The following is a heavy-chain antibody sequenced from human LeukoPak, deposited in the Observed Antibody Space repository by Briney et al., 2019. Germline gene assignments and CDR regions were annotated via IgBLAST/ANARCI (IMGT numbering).Heavy chain of an antibody. CDR3: ARGTIYDSSGYLDY. D-gene: IGHD3-22*01. J-gene: IGHJ4*02. Sequence: SVKVSCKASGGTFSSYATSWVRQAPGQGLEWMGGIIPIFGTANYAQKFQGRVTITTDESTSTAYMELSSLRSEDTAVYYCARGTIYDSSGYLDYWGQGTLVTVSS. V-gene: IGHV1-69*05. CDR1: GGTFSSYA. CDR2: IIPIFGTA.